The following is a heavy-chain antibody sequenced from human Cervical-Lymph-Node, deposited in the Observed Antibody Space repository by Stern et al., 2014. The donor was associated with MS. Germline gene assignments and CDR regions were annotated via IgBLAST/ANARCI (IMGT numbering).Heavy chain of an antibody. CDR3: AGGGGWTSAH. CDR1: GLTLSNNG. V-gene: IGHV3-33*01. D-gene: IGHD3-16*01. Sequence: MQLVESGGGVVQPGKSLRLSCAASGLTLSNNGMHWVRQAPGKGLEWVALIGYDGINKYYADSVKGRFTISRDTSNNSLFLQMNSLRAEDTAVYYCAGGGGWTSAHWGQGTLVTVSS. J-gene: IGHJ1*01. CDR2: IGYDGINK.